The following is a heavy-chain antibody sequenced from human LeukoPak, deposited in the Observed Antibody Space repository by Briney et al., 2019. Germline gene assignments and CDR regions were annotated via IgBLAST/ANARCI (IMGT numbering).Heavy chain of an antibody. Sequence: GGSLRLSCAASGFTFSSYWMHWVRQAPGEGLVWVSRINSDGSSTSYADSVKGRFTISRDNAKNTLYLQMNSLRAEDTAVYYCARCPLPDYWGQGTLVTVSS. CDR3: ARCPLPDY. CDR2: INSDGSST. J-gene: IGHJ4*02. CDR1: GFTFSSYW. V-gene: IGHV3-74*01.